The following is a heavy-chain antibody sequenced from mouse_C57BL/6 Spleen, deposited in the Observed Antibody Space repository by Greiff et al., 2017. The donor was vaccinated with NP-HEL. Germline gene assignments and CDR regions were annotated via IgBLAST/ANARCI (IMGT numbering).Heavy chain of an antibody. V-gene: IGHV1-61*01. Sequence: QVQLQQPGAELVRPGSSVKLSCKASGYTFTSYWMDWVKQRPGQGLEWIGNIYPSDSETHYNQKFKDKATLTVDKSSSTAYMQLSSLTSEDSAVYYCGREDDYYFDYWGQGTTLTVSS. CDR1: GYTFTSYW. D-gene: IGHD2-4*01. CDR2: IYPSDSET. CDR3: GREDDYYFDY. J-gene: IGHJ2*01.